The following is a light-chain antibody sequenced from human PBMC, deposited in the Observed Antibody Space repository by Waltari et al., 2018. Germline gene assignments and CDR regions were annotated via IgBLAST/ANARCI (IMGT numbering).Light chain of an antibody. Sequence: QSVLTQPPSVSEAPRQRVTISCSGSSSNIGRNAVNWYQQPPGKAPKLLIYYNDLLPSGVSDRFSGSKSGTSGSLAISGLQSEDEANYYCVAWDDSLNGPVFGGGT. V-gene: IGLV1-36*01. CDR1: SSNIGRNA. CDR2: YND. CDR3: VAWDDSLNGPV. J-gene: IGLJ3*02.